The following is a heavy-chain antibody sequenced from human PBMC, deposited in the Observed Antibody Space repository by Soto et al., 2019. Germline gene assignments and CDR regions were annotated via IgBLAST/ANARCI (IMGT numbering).Heavy chain of an antibody. Sequence: EAELVESGGGLVKPGGSLTLSCAXSGFXFXNXWMNWVRQAPGKGLEWVGRIKNKNDGGTTDYAAFVQGRFTISRDAPENTLYLHMTGLKTEDTAVYFCTGLWFGEIYNYWGQGSLVTVSS. J-gene: IGHJ4*01. CDR2: IKNKNDGGTT. V-gene: IGHV3-15*07. CDR1: GFXFXNXW. D-gene: IGHD3-10*01. CDR3: TGLWFGEIYNY.